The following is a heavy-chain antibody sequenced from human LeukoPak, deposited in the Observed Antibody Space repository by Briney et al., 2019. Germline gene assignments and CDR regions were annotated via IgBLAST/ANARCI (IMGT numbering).Heavy chain of an antibody. CDR2: ISVYNGNT. CDR1: GYIFINYG. Sequence: ASVKVSCKASGYIFINYGISWVRQAPGQGLEWMGWISVYNGNTDYAQKFQGRVTMTTDTSTTTAYMELRSLRSDDTAVYYCATQPLRDYGDYYYYYMDVWGKGTTVTVSS. D-gene: IGHD4-17*01. V-gene: IGHV1-18*01. CDR3: ATQPLRDYGDYYYYYMDV. J-gene: IGHJ6*03.